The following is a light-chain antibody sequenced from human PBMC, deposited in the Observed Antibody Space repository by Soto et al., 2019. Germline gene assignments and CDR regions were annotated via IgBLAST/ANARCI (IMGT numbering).Light chain of an antibody. V-gene: IGLV2-18*02. CDR3: CSYAGGHTWV. Sequence: QSVLTQPRSVSGSPGQSVTISCTGLSSDVANYNRVSWYQQPPGTAPRLIIYEVSNRPPGVPGRFSGSRSGNTASLAISGLQAEDEADYYCCSYAGGHTWVFGTGTKVTVL. CDR2: EVS. J-gene: IGLJ1*01. CDR1: SSDVANYNR.